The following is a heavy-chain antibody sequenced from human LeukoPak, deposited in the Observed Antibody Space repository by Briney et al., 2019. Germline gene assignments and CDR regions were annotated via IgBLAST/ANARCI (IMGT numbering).Heavy chain of an antibody. CDR3: ARGSVLRFLGRKAFDI. D-gene: IGHD3-3*01. CDR2: MNPNSGNT. V-gene: IGHV1-8*03. J-gene: IGHJ3*02. Sequence: ASVKVSCKASGYTFTSYDINWVRQATGQGLEWMGWMNPNSGNTGYAQKFQGRVTITRNTSISTAYMELSSLRSEDTAVYYCARGSVLRFLGRKAFDIWGQGTMVTVSS. CDR1: GYTFTSYD.